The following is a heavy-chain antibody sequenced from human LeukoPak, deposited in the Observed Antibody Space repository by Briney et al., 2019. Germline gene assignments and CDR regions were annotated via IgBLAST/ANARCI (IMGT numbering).Heavy chain of an antibody. CDR2: IPYDGSNK. CDR3: AKESRNVIIVGYYGSGSLPLPYY. CDR1: GFTFSSYG. J-gene: IGHJ4*02. D-gene: IGHD3-10*01. Sequence: GGSLRLSCAASGFTFSSYGMHWVRQAPGKGLEWVAVIPYDGSNKYYADSVKGRFTSSRDNSKNTLYLQMNSLRAEDTAVYYCAKESRNVIIVGYYGSGSLPLPYYWGQGTLVTVSS. V-gene: IGHV3-30*18.